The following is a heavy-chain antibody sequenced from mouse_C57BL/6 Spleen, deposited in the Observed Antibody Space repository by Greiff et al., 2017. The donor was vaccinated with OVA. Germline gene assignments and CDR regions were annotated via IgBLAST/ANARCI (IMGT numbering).Heavy chain of an antibody. CDR3: ARQDYYGSSLYYYAMDY. D-gene: IGHD1-1*01. CDR2: IYPGDGDT. Sequence: QVQLQQSGAELVKPGASVKISCKASGYAFSSYWMHWVKQRPGKGLEWIGQIYPGDGDTNYNGKFKGKATLTADKSSSTAYMQLSSLTSEDSAVSVWARQDYYGSSLYYYAMDYWGQGTSVTVSS. CDR1: GYAFSSYW. V-gene: IGHV1-80*01. J-gene: IGHJ4*01.